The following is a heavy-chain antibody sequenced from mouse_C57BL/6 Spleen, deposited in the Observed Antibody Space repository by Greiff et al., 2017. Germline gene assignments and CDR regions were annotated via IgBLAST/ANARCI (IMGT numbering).Heavy chain of an antibody. V-gene: IGHV2-6*01. Sequence: VKVVESGPGLVAPSQSLSITCTVSGFSLTRYGVDWVRQSPGKGLEWLGVIWGVGSTNYNSALKSRLSISKDNSKSQVCLKMNSLQTDDTAMYYWARSLDYYGSGGVVDYWGQGTSVTVSS. CDR1: GFSLTRYG. J-gene: IGHJ4*01. CDR3: ARSLDYYGSGGVVDY. CDR2: IWGVGST. D-gene: IGHD1-1*01.